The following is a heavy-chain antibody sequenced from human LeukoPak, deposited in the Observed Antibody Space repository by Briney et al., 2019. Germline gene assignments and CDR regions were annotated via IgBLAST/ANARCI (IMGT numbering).Heavy chain of an antibody. J-gene: IGHJ3*02. CDR1: GFTFTSYS. CDR2: ISGGGGST. Sequence: GGSLRLSCAASGFTFTSYSMNWVRQAPGKGLEWVSTISGGGGSTYYADSVKGRFTISRDNSKNTLYLQVNSLRAEDTAVYYCIGVIPHLGAFDIWGQGTMVTVSS. V-gene: IGHV3-23*01. CDR3: IGVIPHLGAFDI. D-gene: IGHD3-22*01.